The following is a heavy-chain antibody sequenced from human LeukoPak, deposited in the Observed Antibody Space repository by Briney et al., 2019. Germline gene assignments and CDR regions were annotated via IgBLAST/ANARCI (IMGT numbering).Heavy chain of an antibody. Sequence: GGSLRLSCATSEFTFSTYGMTWVRQVPGKGLEWVSGISGSGGNTYYAESVKGRFTTSRDNSKKTLYLQMNSLRADDTAVYYCAKGHISGSLRVLDYWGQGTLVTVSS. CDR1: EFTFSTYG. CDR3: AKGHISGSLRVLDY. J-gene: IGHJ4*02. V-gene: IGHV3-23*01. D-gene: IGHD6-19*01. CDR2: ISGSGGNT.